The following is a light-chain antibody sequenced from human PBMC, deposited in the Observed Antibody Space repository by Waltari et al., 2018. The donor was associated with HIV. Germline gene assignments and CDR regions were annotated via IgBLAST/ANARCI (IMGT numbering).Light chain of an antibody. Sequence: DIQLTQSPSSLSASVGDRVTITCRASQRISTYLNWYQQKPGKAPQVLFYGASSLESGVPSRFSGSGSMTDFTLTISSLQPEDFATYYCQQSYSNPLTFGPGTKVDIK. CDR1: QRISTY. J-gene: IGKJ3*01. CDR2: GAS. V-gene: IGKV1-39*01. CDR3: QQSYSNPLT.